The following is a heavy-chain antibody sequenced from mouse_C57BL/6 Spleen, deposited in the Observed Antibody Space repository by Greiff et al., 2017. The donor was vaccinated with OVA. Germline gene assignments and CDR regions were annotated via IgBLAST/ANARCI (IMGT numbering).Heavy chain of an antibody. CDR3: ARRSNYGWFAY. CDR2: INPNNGGT. J-gene: IGHJ3*01. V-gene: IGHV1-26*01. D-gene: IGHD2-5*01. CDR1: GYTFTDYY. Sequence: EVQLQQSGPELVKPGASVKISCKASGYTFTDYYMNWVKQSHGKSLEWIGDINPNNGGTSYNQKFKGKATLTVDKSSSTAYMELRSLTSEDSAVYYCARRSNYGWFAYWGQGTLVTVSA.